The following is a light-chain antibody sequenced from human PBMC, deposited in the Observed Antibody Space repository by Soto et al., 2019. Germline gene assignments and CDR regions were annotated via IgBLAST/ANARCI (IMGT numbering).Light chain of an antibody. CDR3: QQYNNRPPT. CDR1: ESVSIN. CDR2: GAT. Sequence: EFGLTQSPATLSLSPGERTTLSGSASESVSINLAWYQQKPGQAPRLLIYGATPRATGIPARFSGSGSGTEFTLTISSLQSEDFAVYYCQQYNNRPPTFGQGTKVDIK. J-gene: IGKJ1*01. V-gene: IGKV3-15*01.